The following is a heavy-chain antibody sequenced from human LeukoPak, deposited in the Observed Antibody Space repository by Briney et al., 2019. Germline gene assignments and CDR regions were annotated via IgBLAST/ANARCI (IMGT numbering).Heavy chain of an antibody. Sequence: ASETLSLTCAVYGGSFSGYYWSWIRQPPGKGLEWIGEINHSGSTNYNPSLKSRVTISVDASKNQFSLKLSSVTAADTAVYYCARGRTHYKIAAAGPFDYWGQGTLVTVSS. CDR1: GGSFSGYY. CDR3: ARGRTHYKIAAAGPFDY. V-gene: IGHV4-34*01. J-gene: IGHJ4*02. D-gene: IGHD6-13*01. CDR2: INHSGST.